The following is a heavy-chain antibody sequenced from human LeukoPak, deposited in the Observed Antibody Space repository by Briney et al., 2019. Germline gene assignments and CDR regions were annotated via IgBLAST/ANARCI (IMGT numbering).Heavy chain of an antibody. CDR2: IYYSGST. CDR3: ARVVWGSYRSSGD. J-gene: IGHJ4*02. V-gene: IGHV4-39*01. D-gene: IGHD3-16*02. CDR1: GGSISSSSYY. Sequence: PSETLSLTCTVSGGSISSSSYYWGWIRQPPGKGQEWIGSIYYSGSTYYNPSLKSRVTISVDTSKNQFSLKLSSVTAADTAVYYCARVVWGSYRSSGDWGQGTLVTVSS.